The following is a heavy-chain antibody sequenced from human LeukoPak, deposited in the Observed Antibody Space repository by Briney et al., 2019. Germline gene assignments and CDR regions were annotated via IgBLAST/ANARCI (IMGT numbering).Heavy chain of an antibody. J-gene: IGHJ4*02. D-gene: IGHD1-26*01. CDR2: IYYSGST. CDR1: GGSISSSSYY. Sequence: SETPSLTCTVSGGSISSSSYYWGWIRQPPGKGLEWIGSIYYSGSTYYNPSLKSRVTISVDTSKNQFSLKLSSVTAADTAVYYCARLGVGATSYFDYWGQGTLVTVSS. V-gene: IGHV4-39*01. CDR3: ARLGVGATSYFDY.